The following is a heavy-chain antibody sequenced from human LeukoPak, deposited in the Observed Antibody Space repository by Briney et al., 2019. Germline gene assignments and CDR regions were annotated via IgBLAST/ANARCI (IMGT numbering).Heavy chain of an antibody. CDR3: ARVYYDSSSDTTFDY. D-gene: IGHD3-22*01. V-gene: IGHV1-2*02. CDR2: INPNNGGT. Sequence: ASVKVSCKASGYTFTDYYMHWVRQAPGQGLEWMGWINPNNGGTSYAQRFQGRVTMTRDTSISTVYMELSRLRSDDTAVYYCARVYYDSSSDTTFDYWGQGTLVTVSS. CDR1: GYTFTDYY. J-gene: IGHJ4*02.